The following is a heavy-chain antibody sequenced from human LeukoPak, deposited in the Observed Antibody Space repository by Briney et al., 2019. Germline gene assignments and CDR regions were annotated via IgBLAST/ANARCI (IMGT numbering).Heavy chain of an antibody. Sequence: PGGSLRLSCAASGFTFSSYSMNWVRQAPGKGLEWVSSISSSSSYIYYADSVKGRFTISRDNAKNSLYLQMNSLRAEDTAVYYCAKGDSSGWSPFDYWGQGTLVTVSS. CDR1: GFTFSSYS. J-gene: IGHJ4*02. V-gene: IGHV3-21*04. CDR3: AKGDSSGWSPFDY. D-gene: IGHD6-19*01. CDR2: ISSSSSYI.